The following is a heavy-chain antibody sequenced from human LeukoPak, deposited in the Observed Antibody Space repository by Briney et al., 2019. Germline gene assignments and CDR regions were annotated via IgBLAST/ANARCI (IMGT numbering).Heavy chain of an antibody. CDR3: ALRRRDYSFWFDP. V-gene: IGHV3-30*04. D-gene: IGHD4-11*01. Sequence: GGSLRLSCAASGFTFSSYAMHWVRQAPGKGLEWVAVISYDGSNKYYADSVKGRFTISRDNSKNTLYLQMNSLRAEDTAVYYCALRRRDYSFWFDPWGQGTLVTVSS. CDR2: ISYDGSNK. J-gene: IGHJ5*02. CDR1: GFTFSSYA.